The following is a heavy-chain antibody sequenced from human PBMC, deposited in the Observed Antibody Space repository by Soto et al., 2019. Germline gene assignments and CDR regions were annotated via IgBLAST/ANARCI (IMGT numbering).Heavy chain of an antibody. CDR1: GFTFSSYS. Sequence: GGSLRLSCAASGFTFSSYSMNWVRQAPGNGLEWVSAISGSGGSIHYADSVKGRFTISRDNSKNTLYLQMNSLRDEDTAVYHCAAKPEAGNDYWGQGTLVTVSS. D-gene: IGHD6-19*01. V-gene: IGHV3-23*01. CDR3: AAKPEAGNDY. J-gene: IGHJ4*02. CDR2: ISGSGGSI.